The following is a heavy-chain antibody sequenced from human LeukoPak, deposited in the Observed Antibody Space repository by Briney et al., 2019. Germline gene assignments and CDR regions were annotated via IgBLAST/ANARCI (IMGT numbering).Heavy chain of an antibody. CDR3: ARRVTAIGYYYYGMDV. D-gene: IGHD2-21*02. V-gene: IGHV1-18*01. CDR1: GYTFTSYG. J-gene: IGHJ6*02. CDR2: ISAYNGNT. Sequence: ASVKVSCKASGYTFTSYGISWVRQAPGQGLEWMGWISAYNGNTNYAQKLQGRVTMTTDTSTSTAYMELRSLRSDDTAVYYCARRVTAIGYYYYGMDVWGQGTTVTVSS.